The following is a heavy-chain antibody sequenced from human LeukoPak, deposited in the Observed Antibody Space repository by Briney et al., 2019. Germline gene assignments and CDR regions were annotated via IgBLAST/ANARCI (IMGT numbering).Heavy chain of an antibody. V-gene: IGHV7-4-1*02. CDR3: AREQYCGGDCYSDY. CDR2: INTNTGNP. D-gene: IGHD2-21*02. CDR1: GYTFTSYA. J-gene: IGHJ4*02. Sequence: ASVKVSCKASGYTFTSYAMNWVRQAPGQGLEWMGWINTNTGNPMYAQGFTGRFVFSLDTSVSTAYLQISSLKAEDTAVYYCAREQYCGGDCYSDYWGQGTLVTVSS.